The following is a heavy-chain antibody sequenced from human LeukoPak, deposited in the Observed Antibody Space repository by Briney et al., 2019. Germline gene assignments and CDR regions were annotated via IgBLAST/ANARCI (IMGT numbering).Heavy chain of an antibody. V-gene: IGHV1-46*01. CDR1: GYTFTSYY. D-gene: IGHD3-3*01. CDR3: ARGSLLTIFGVVNFDY. J-gene: IGHJ4*02. CDR2: INPSGGST. Sequence: EASVKVSCKASGYTFTSYYMHWVRQAPGQGLEWMGIINPSGGSTSYAQKFQGRVTMTRDTSTSTVYTELSSLRSEDTAVYYCARGSLLTIFGVVNFDYWGQGTLVTVSS.